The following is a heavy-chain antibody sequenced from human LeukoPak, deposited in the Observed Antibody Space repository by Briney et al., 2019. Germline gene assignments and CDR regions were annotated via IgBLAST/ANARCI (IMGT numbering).Heavy chain of an antibody. CDR2: FDPEHGEA. Sequence: ASVKVSCKVYGDTLTELSTHWVRQAPGKGLEWMGGFDPEHGEAIYAQTFQGRITMTEDTSTDTAYMELSSLTSDDTAVYYCAAEGQRLLGYWGQGTLVTVYS. V-gene: IGHV1-24*01. CDR1: GDTLTELS. J-gene: IGHJ4*02. CDR3: AAEGQRLLGY. D-gene: IGHD2-15*01.